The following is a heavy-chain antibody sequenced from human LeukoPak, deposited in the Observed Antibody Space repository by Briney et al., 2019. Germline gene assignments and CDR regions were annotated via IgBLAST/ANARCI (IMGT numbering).Heavy chain of an antibody. CDR1: GGSFSGYY. CDR2: INHSGST. J-gene: IGHJ5*02. Sequence: SETLSLTCAVSGGSFSGYYWSWIRQPPEKGLEWIGEINHSGSTNYNPSLKSRVTISVDTSKNQFSLQLNSVTPEDTAVYFCAANLGYCSGGSCFSWFDPWGQGTLVTVSS. D-gene: IGHD2-15*01. CDR3: AANLGYCSGGSCFSWFDP. V-gene: IGHV4-34*01.